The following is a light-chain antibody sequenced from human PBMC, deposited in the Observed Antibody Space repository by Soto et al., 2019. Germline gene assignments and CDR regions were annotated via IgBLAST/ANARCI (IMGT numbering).Light chain of an antibody. J-gene: IGKJ1*01. CDR3: LQDYNYPRT. V-gene: IGKV1-6*01. Sequence: AIQMTQSPSSLSASVGDRVTITCRASQGIRNDLGWYQQKPGKAPKLLIYAASSLQSGVPSRFSSSVSGTDFTLTISSLQPEDCATYYCLQDYNYPRTFGQGTKVEIK. CDR1: QGIRND. CDR2: AAS.